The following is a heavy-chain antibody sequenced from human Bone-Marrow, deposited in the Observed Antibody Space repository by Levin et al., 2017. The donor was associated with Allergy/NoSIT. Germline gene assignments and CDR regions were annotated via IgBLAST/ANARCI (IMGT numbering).Heavy chain of an antibody. CDR1: GGSISSSSYY. D-gene: IGHD2-15*01. CDR3: ASPQCSGGSCYPFDY. Sequence: SETLSLTCTVSGGSISSSSYYWGWIRQPPGKGLEWIGSIYYSGSTYYNPSLKSRVTISVDTSKNQFSLKLSSVTAADTAVYYCASPQCSGGSCYPFDYWGQGTLVTVSS. CDR2: IYYSGST. J-gene: IGHJ4*02. V-gene: IGHV4-39*01.